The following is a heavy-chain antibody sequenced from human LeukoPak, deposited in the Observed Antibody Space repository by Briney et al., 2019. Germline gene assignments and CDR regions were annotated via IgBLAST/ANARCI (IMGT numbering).Heavy chain of an antibody. Sequence: ASVKVSFKASGYTFTGYYMHWVRQAPGQGLEGMGWINPNSGGTNYAQKFQGRVTMTRDTSISTAYMELSRLRSDDTAVYYCAREGAKATVTTPYYYYGMDVWGQGTTVTVSS. CDR2: INPNSGGT. CDR1: GYTFTGYY. J-gene: IGHJ6*02. D-gene: IGHD4-11*01. CDR3: AREGAKATVTTPYYYYGMDV. V-gene: IGHV1-2*02.